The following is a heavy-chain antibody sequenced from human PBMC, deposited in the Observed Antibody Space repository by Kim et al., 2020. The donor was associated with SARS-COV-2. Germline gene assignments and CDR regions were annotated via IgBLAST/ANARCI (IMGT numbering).Heavy chain of an antibody. D-gene: IGHD3-10*01. CDR1: GFTFSSYA. J-gene: IGHJ5*02. CDR3: AKDLSGSGSYYGWFDP. Sequence: GGSLRLSCAASGFTFSSYAMSWVRQAPGKGLEWVSAISGSGGSTYYADSVKGRFTISRDNSKNTLYLQMNSLRAEDTAVYYCAKDLSGSGSYYGWFDPWGQGTLVTVSS. V-gene: IGHV3-23*01. CDR2: ISGSGGST.